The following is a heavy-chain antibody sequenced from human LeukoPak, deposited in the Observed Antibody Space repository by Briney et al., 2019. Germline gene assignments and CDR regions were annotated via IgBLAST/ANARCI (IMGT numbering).Heavy chain of an antibody. CDR2: ISYDGSNK. CDR1: GFTFSSYG. CDR3: ARGRIAAAGHTGKKRYNWFDP. J-gene: IGHJ5*02. D-gene: IGHD6-13*01. Sequence: PGGSLRLSCAASGFTFSSYGMHWVRQAPGKGLEWVAVISYDGSNKYYADSVKGRFTISRDNSKNTLYLQMNSLRAEDTAVYYCARGRIAAAGHTGKKRYNWFDPWGQGTLVTVSS. V-gene: IGHV3-30*03.